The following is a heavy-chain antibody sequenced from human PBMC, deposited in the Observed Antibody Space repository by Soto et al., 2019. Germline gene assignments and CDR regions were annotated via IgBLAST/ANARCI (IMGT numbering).Heavy chain of an antibody. V-gene: IGHV4-4*02. J-gene: IGHJ6*02. CDR2: IYHSGST. Sequence: SETVSLTCAVSGGSISSSNWWSWVRQPPGKGLEWIGEIYHSGSTNYNPSLKSRVTISVDKSKNQFSLKLSSVTAADTAVYYCARWKYYDFWSGYYSYYYGMDVWGQGTTVTVSS. CDR1: GGSISSSNW. D-gene: IGHD3-3*01. CDR3: ARWKYYDFWSGYYSYYYGMDV.